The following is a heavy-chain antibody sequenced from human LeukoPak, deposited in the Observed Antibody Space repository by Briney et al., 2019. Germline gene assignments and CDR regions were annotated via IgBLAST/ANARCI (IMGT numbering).Heavy chain of an antibody. CDR3: ATGTLLRLDAFDI. CDR1: GYTFTSYA. D-gene: IGHD3-3*01. CDR2: INAGNGNT. Sequence: GASVKVSCKASGYTFTSYAMHWVRQAPGQRLEWMGWINAGNGNTKYSQKFQGRVTITRDTSASTAYMELSSLRSEDTAVYYCATGTLLRLDAFDIWGQGTMVTVSS. V-gene: IGHV1-3*01. J-gene: IGHJ3*02.